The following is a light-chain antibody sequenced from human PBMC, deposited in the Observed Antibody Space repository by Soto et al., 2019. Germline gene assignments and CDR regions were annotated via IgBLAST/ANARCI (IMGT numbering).Light chain of an antibody. CDR1: QDISTS. CDR3: QHLRTYPFS. Sequence: DIQLTQSPSFLSASVGDRVTVSCRASQDISTSLAWFQQKAGKVPQLLVYPASTLQDGVPSRFSGSGSGTYFTPPITTLQAEDSATYYYQHLRTYPFSFGPGTKLDIK. J-gene: IGKJ2*03. CDR2: PAS. V-gene: IGKV1-9*01.